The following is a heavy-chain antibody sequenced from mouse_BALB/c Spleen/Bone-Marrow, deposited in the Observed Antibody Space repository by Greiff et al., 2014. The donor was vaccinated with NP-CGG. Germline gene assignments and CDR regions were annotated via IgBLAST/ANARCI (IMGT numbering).Heavy chain of an antibody. J-gene: IGHJ1*01. Sequence: LVESGAELVKPGASVKLSCTASGFNIKDTFMHWVKQRPEQGLERIGRIDPANGDTKYDPKFQGKATITADTSSNTAYLQLSSLTSEDAAVYYCTKPSFYYGSSYWYSDVWGAGTTVTVSS. D-gene: IGHD1-1*01. CDR1: GFNIKDTF. CDR2: IDPANGDT. CDR3: TKPSFYYGSSYWYSDV. V-gene: IGHV14-3*02.